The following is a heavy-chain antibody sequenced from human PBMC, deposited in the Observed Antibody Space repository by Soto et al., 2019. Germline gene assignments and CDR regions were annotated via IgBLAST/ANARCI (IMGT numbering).Heavy chain of an antibody. J-gene: IGHJ4*02. CDR3: ARANELEYYYDSSGYSRFYFDY. D-gene: IGHD3-22*01. CDR1: GYTFTGYY. V-gene: IGHV1-2*04. Sequence: ASVKVSCKASGYTFTGYYMHWVRQAPGQGLEWMGWINPNSGGTNYAQKFQGWVTMTRDTSISTAYMELSRLRSDDTAVYYCARANELEYYYDSSGYSRFYFDYWGQGTLVTVSS. CDR2: INPNSGGT.